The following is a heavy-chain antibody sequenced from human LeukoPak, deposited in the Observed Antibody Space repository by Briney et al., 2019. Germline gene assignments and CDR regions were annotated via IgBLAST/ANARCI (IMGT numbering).Heavy chain of an antibody. CDR2: IIPIFGTA. V-gene: IGHV1-69*05. Sequence: SVKVSCKASRGTFSSYAISWVRQAPGQGLEWMGGIIPIFGTANYAQKFQGRVTITTDESTSTAYVELSSLRSEDTAVYYCASPSPGIAAAGINRLDYWGQGTLVTVSS. D-gene: IGHD6-13*01. J-gene: IGHJ4*02. CDR3: ASPSPGIAAAGINRLDY. CDR1: RGTFSSYA.